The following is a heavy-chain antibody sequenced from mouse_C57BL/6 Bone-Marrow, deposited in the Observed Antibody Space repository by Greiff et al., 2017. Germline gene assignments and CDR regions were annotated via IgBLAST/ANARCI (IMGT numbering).Heavy chain of an antibody. CDR2: ISSGGSYT. Sequence: DVKLVESGGDLVKPGGSLKLSCAASGFTFSSYGMSWVRQTPDKRLEWVATISSGGSYTYYPDSVKGRFTISRDNATNTLYLQMSSLKSEDTAMYYCARRGTVGYAMDYWGQGTSVTVSS. CDR3: ARRGTVGYAMDY. D-gene: IGHD1-1*01. V-gene: IGHV5-6*02. CDR1: GFTFSSYG. J-gene: IGHJ4*01.